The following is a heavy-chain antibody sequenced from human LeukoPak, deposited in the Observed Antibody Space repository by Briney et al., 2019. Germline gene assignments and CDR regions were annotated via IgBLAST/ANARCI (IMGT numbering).Heavy chain of an antibody. Sequence: ASVKVSCKASGYTFTGYSMHWVRQAPGQGLEWMGWIIPHSGVTNYAQKFQGRVTMTWDTSISTAYMELSRLTSDDTAVYYCARELRVSGYDLFDYWGQGTLVTVSS. J-gene: IGHJ4*02. V-gene: IGHV1-2*02. CDR2: IIPHSGVT. D-gene: IGHD5-12*01. CDR3: ARELRVSGYDLFDY. CDR1: GYTFTGYS.